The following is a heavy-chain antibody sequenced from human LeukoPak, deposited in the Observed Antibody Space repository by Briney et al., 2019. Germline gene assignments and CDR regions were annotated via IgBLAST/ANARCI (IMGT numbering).Heavy chain of an antibody. J-gene: IGHJ3*02. CDR1: GYSFTSYW. Sequence: PGESLKIPCKGSGYSFTSYWIGWVRQRPGKGLEWMGIIYPGDSDTRYSPSFQGQVTISADKSISTAYLQWSSLKASDTAMYYCARPSQVIHDAFDIWGQGTMVTVSS. CDR3: ARPSQVIHDAFDI. D-gene: IGHD2-21*01. CDR2: IYPGDSDT. V-gene: IGHV5-51*01.